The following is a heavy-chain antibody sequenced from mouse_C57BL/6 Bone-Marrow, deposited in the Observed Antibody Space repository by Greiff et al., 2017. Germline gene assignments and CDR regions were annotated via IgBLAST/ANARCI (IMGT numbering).Heavy chain of an antibody. V-gene: IGHV14-4*01. CDR2: IDPENGDT. CDR1: GFNIKDDY. CDR3: TVIPGAY. D-gene: IGHD2-1*01. J-gene: IGHJ3*01. Sequence: VQLQQPGAELVKPGASVKLSCTASGFNIKDDYMHWVKQRPEQGLEWIGWIDPENGDTEYASKFQGKATITADTSSNTAYLQLSSLTSEDTAVYYCTVIPGAYWGQGTLVTVSA.